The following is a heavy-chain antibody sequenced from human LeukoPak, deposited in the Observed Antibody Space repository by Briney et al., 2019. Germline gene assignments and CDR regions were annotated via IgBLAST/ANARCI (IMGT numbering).Heavy chain of an antibody. J-gene: IGHJ3*02. D-gene: IGHD6-6*01. Sequence: SETLSLTCTVSGGSISSSSYYWGWIRQPPGKGLEWIGSIYYSGSTYYNPSLKSRVTISVDTSKNQFSLKLSSVTAADTAVYYRARQEYSTPGENAFDIWGQGAMVTVSS. CDR3: ARQEYSTPGENAFDI. V-gene: IGHV4-39*01. CDR2: IYYSGST. CDR1: GGSISSSSYY.